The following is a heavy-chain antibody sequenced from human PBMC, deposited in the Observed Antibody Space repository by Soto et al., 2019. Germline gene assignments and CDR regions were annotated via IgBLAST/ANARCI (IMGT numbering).Heavy chain of an antibody. V-gene: IGHV1-3*01. CDR1: AYTFTSYA. D-gene: IGHD3-22*01. J-gene: IGHJ5*02. Sequence: GXSVKVSCKASAYTFTSYAMHWVRQAPGQRLEWMGWINAGNGNTKYSQKFQGRVTITRDTSASTAYMELSSLRSEDTAVYYCARERPYYYASRGNHWFDPWGQGTLVTVSS. CDR3: ARERPYYYASRGNHWFDP. CDR2: INAGNGNT.